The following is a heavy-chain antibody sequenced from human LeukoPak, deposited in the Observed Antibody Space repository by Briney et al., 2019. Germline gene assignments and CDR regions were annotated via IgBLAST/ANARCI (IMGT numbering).Heavy chain of an antibody. V-gene: IGHV3-30*02. D-gene: IGHD3-10*01. J-gene: IGHJ3*02. CDR3: AKEGDYYGSGSYRDGFDI. CDR2: RRYDGINK. Sequence: PGGSLRLSCAAAAFTFSTHGMHWVRQAPGKGLEWVAFRRYDGINKYHADSVKGRFTISRDSFKNTLYLQMNSLRPEDTAVYYCAKEGDYYGSGSYRDGFDIWGQGTRATVSS. CDR1: AFTFSTHG.